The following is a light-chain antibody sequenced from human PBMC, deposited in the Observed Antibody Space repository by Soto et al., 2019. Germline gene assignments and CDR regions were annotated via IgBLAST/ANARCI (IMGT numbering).Light chain of an antibody. V-gene: IGKV1-27*01. CDR1: QVISNY. CDR2: AAS. CDR3: QKYNSAPLT. J-gene: IGKJ4*01. Sequence: VQMTQSPSSLSASVGDIVTITCLASQVISNYLAWYQQKSGKDPKLLIYAASTLQSGVPSRFSGSGSGTDFTLTISSLQPEDVATYYCQKYNSAPLTFGGGTKVDIK.